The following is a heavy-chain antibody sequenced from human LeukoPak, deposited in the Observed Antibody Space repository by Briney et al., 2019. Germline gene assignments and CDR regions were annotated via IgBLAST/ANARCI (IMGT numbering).Heavy chain of an antibody. J-gene: IGHJ4*02. Sequence: GRSLRLSCAASGFTFSNYGMHWVRQAPGKGLEWVALIWYDGSNKYYADSVKGRLTICRDNSKNTLFLQMNSLRAEDTAVYYCAREGPRGNSQFDYWGQGTLVTVSS. CDR2: IWYDGSNK. D-gene: IGHD2/OR15-2a*01. CDR1: GFTFSNYG. CDR3: AREGPRGNSQFDY. V-gene: IGHV3-33*01.